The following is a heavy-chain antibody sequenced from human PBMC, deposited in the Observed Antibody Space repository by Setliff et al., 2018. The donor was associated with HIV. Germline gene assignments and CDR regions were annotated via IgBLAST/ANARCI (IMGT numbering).Heavy chain of an antibody. CDR1: GFSLRDHW. Sequence: GGSLRLSCAASGFSLRDHWMHWVRHSPGKGLLWVSRINPDASVTTYADSVKGRFTISRDNAKNTVYLQMNSLRAEDTAVYYCARGILGVTRSLDYWGQGTLVTVSS. CDR3: ARGILGVTRSLDY. V-gene: IGHV3-74*01. J-gene: IGHJ4*02. CDR2: INPDASVT. D-gene: IGHD1-26*01.